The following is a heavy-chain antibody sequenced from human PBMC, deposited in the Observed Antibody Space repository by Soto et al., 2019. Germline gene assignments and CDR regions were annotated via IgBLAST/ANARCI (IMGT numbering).Heavy chain of an antibody. J-gene: IGHJ5*02. CDR3: ARTTRDSSGWFAIDP. V-gene: IGHV1-69*01. CDR1: GGTFSSYA. Sequence: QVQLVQSGAEVKKPGSSVKVSCKASGGTFSSYAISWVRQAPGQGLEWMGGIIPIFGTANYAQKFQGRVTITADESTSTAYMELSSLSSEDTAVYYCARTTRDSSGWFAIDPWGQGTLVTVSS. D-gene: IGHD6-19*01. CDR2: IIPIFGTA.